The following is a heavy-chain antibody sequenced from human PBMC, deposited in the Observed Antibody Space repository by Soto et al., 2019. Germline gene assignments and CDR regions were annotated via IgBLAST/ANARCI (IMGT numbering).Heavy chain of an antibody. CDR1: GFTFSSYD. V-gene: IGHV3-13*01. J-gene: IGHJ6*02. CDR3: ARGGIYSSYYYYGMDV. Sequence: GGSLRLSCAASGFTFSSYDMHWVRQATGKGLEWVSAIGTAGDTYYPGSVKGRFTISRENAKNSLYLQMNSLRAGDTAVYYCARGGIYSSYYYYGMDVWGQGTTVTVSS. CDR2: IGTAGDT. D-gene: IGHD5-18*01.